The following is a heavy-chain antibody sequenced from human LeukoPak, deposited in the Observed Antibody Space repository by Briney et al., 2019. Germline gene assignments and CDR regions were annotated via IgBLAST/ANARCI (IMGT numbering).Heavy chain of an antibody. Sequence: GGSLRLSYAASGFTFSSYAMHWVRQAPGKGLEWVAVISYDGSNKYYADSVKGRFTISRDNSKNTLYLQMNSLRAEDTAVYYCARSDTAMVKSLDYWGQGTLVTVSS. D-gene: IGHD5-18*01. V-gene: IGHV3-30*01. J-gene: IGHJ4*02. CDR2: ISYDGSNK. CDR1: GFTFSSYA. CDR3: ARSDTAMVKSLDY.